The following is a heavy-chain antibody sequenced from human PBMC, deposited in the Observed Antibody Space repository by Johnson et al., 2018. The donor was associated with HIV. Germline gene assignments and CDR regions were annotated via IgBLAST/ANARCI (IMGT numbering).Heavy chain of an antibody. J-gene: IGHJ3*01. CDR3: AKVIALAGRPDAFDV. Sequence: QVQLVESGGGVVQPGGSMRRSCAASGFTLSIYGMHWVRHSPFKGLAIVSFIRFDGNNKYSADSVQCRFTISRDNSKKTLHLQMSSLRGDDTAIYYCAKVIALAGRPDAFDVWGRGTVVTVSS. V-gene: IGHV3-30*02. CDR2: IRFDGNNK. D-gene: IGHD6-19*01. CDR1: GFTLSIYG.